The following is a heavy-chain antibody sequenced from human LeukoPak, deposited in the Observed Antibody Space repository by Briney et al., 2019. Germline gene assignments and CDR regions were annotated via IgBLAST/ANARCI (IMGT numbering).Heavy chain of an antibody. CDR2: VYYRGST. J-gene: IGHJ4*02. CDR1: GGSISSYY. D-gene: IGHD6-19*01. V-gene: IGHV4-59*08. Sequence: PSETLSLTCTVSGGSISSYYWSWVRQPPGKGLEWVGYVYYRGSTNYNPSLKSRVTISVDTPKNQFALKLGTLTAANTAVYYCVTVAGTGIDYWGQGTLVTVSS. CDR3: VTVAGTGIDY.